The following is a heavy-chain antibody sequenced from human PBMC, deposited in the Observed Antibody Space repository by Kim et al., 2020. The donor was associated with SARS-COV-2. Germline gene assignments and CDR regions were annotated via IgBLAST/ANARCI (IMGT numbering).Heavy chain of an antibody. D-gene: IGHD4-17*01. Sequence: SVKGRFTISRDNAKNSLYLQMNSLRAEDTAVYYCARDWDDYGDSLDAFDIWGQGTMVTVSS. CDR3: ARDWDDYGDSLDAFDI. V-gene: IGHV3-11*06. J-gene: IGHJ3*02.